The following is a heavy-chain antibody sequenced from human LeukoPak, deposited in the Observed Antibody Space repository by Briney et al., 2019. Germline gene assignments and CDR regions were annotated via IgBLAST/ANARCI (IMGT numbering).Heavy chain of an antibody. Sequence: ASVKVSCKVSGYTLTELSMHWVRQAPGKGLEWMGGFDPEDGETIYAQKFQGRVTMTEDTSTDTAYMELGSLRSEDTAVYYCATPGDTAMVRPLDYWGQGTLVTVSS. V-gene: IGHV1-24*01. CDR2: FDPEDGET. D-gene: IGHD5-18*01. CDR3: ATPGDTAMVRPLDY. CDR1: GYTLTELS. J-gene: IGHJ4*02.